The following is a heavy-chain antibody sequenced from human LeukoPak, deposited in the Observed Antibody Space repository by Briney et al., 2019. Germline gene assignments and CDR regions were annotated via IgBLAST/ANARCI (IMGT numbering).Heavy chain of an antibody. J-gene: IGHJ2*01. CDR3: ARGGYTTGGYWYLDL. CDR2: IYYSGST. Sequence: PSQTLSLTCTVSGGSISSGGYYWSWIRQHPGKGLEWIGYIYYSGSTYYNPSLKSRVTISVDTSKNQFSLKLSSVTAADTAVYYCARGGYTTGGYWYLDLWGRGTLVTVSS. CDR1: GGSISSGGYY. V-gene: IGHV4-31*03. D-gene: IGHD4-17*01.